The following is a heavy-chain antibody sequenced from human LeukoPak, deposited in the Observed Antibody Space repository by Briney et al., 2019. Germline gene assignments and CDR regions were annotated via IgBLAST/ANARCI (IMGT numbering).Heavy chain of an antibody. CDR3: AKESGYDPGDASDI. J-gene: IGHJ3*02. Sequence: GESLRLSCVASGFTFSSSWMSWVRQAPAQGLEWVANIKKDGSEKYYVESVKGRFTISRDNTKNSLYLQMNCLSAEDTAVYYCAKESGYDPGDASDIWGQGTMVTVSS. CDR2: IKKDGSEK. CDR1: GFTFSSSW. V-gene: IGHV3-7*04. D-gene: IGHD5-12*01.